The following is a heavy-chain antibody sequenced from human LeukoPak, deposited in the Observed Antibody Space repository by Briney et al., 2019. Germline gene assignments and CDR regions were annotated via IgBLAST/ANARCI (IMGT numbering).Heavy chain of an antibody. CDR1: GFTFSNYA. Sequence: GGSLRLSCAASGFTFSNYAMSWVRHAPGEGLELVSAISGSGGNTYYADSVNGRFTISRDNSQNTFFLQMNSLRADDTAIYYCAKCLTSTGTCYFDYWGQGTLVTVSS. J-gene: IGHJ4*02. D-gene: IGHD1-1*01. V-gene: IGHV3-23*01. CDR3: AKCLTSTGTCYFDY. CDR2: ISGSGGNT.